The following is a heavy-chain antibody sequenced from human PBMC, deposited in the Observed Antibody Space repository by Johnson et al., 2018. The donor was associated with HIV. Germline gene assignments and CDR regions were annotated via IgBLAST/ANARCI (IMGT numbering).Heavy chain of an antibody. CDR2: ISYDGSNK. V-gene: IGHV3-30*04. CDR3: AKDISQWLIRAFDI. J-gene: IGHJ3*02. CDR1: GFTFSSYA. Sequence: QVQLVESGGGVVQPGRSLRLSCAASGFTFSSYAMHWVRQAPGKGLEWVAVISYDGSNKYYADYVKGRFTISRDNSKNTLYLQMNSLRAEDTAVYYCAKDISQWLIRAFDIWGQGTMVTVSS. D-gene: IGHD5-12*01.